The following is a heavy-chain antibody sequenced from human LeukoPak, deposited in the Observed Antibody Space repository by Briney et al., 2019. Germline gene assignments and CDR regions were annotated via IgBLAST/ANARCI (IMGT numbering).Heavy chain of an antibody. D-gene: IGHD5-18*01. CDR2: ISSSGSTI. Sequence: GGSLRLSCAASGFTFSDYYMRWIRQAPGKGLEWVSYISSSGSTIYYADSVKGRFTISRDNAKNSLYLQMNSLRAEDTAVYYCARDQDTAMVLFDYWGQGTLVTVSS. CDR3: ARDQDTAMVLFDY. CDR1: GFTFSDYY. J-gene: IGHJ4*02. V-gene: IGHV3-11*04.